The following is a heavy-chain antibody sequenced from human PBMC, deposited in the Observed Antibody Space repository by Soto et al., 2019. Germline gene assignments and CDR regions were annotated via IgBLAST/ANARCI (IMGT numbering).Heavy chain of an antibody. D-gene: IGHD2-2*01. CDR2: IIPIFGTA. CDR3: ARTLGCISTSCPYYFDY. J-gene: IGHJ4*02. CDR1: GGTYSSYA. V-gene: IGHV1-69*13. Sequence: ASVKVSSKGSGGTYSSYAISWVRQAPGQGLEWMGGIIPIFGTANYAQKFQGRVTITADESTSTAYMELSSLRSEDTAVYYCARTLGCISTSCPYYFDYWGQGTLVTVSS.